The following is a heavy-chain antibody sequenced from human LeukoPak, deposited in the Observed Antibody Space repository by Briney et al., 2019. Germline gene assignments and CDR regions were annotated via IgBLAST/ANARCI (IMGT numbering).Heavy chain of an antibody. Sequence: ASVKVSCKASGYTFTSYDINWVRQATGQGLEWMGWMNPNSGNTGYAQEFQGRVTITRNTSISTAYMELSSLRSEDTAVYYCARGNQPPQYYYYYYYMDVWGKGTTVTVSS. CDR1: GYTFTSYD. D-gene: IGHD1-14*01. V-gene: IGHV1-8*03. CDR2: MNPNSGNT. J-gene: IGHJ6*03. CDR3: ARGNQPPQYYYYYYYMDV.